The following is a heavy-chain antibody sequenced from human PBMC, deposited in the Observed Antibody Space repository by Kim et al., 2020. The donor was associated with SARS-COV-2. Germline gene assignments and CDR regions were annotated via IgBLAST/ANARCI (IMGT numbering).Heavy chain of an antibody. CDR3: ARDPPSYGYGKSAPGDYHYGMDV. Sequence: SVKVSCKASGGTFSSYAISWVRQAPGQGLEWMGGIIPIFGTANYAQKFQGRVTITADESTSTAYMELSSLRSEDTAVYYCARDPPSYGYGKSAPGDYHYGMDVWGQGTTVTVSS. CDR1: GGTFSSYA. D-gene: IGHD5-18*01. V-gene: IGHV1-69*13. CDR2: IIPIFGTA. J-gene: IGHJ6*02.